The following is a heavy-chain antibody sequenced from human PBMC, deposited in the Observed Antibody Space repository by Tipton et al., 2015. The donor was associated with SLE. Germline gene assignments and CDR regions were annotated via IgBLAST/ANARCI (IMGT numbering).Heavy chain of an antibody. CDR3: ARAGAVASIYYYGMDV. V-gene: IGHV1-46*01. J-gene: IGHJ6*02. Sequence: QSGPEVKKAGASVKVSCEASAYVFTSYYMHWVRQAPGQGLEWMGIINPSGGSTSYAQKFQGRVTMTRDTSTSTVYMELSSLRSEDTALYYCARAGAVASIYYYGMDVWGQGTTVTVSS. CDR2: INPSGGST. D-gene: IGHD6-19*01. CDR1: AYVFTSYY.